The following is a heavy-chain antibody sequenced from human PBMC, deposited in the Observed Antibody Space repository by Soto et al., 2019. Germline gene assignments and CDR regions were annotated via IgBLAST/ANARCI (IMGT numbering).Heavy chain of an antibody. V-gene: IGHV3-23*01. CDR3: AKEDVLLWFGEYLNGAFDI. D-gene: IGHD3-10*01. CDR1: GFTFSSYA. CDR2: ISGSGGST. Sequence: GGSLRLSCAASGFTFSSYAMSWVRQAPGKGLEWVSAISGSGGSTYYADSVKGRFTISRDNSKNTLYLQMNSLRAEDTAVYYCAKEDVLLWFGEYLNGAFDIWGQGTMVTVSS. J-gene: IGHJ3*02.